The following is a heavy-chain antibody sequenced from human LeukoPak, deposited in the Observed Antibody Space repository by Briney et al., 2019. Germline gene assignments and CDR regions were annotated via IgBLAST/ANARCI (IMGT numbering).Heavy chain of an antibody. CDR1: GFSFSSYA. CDR3: AKGQVVVAAIFDY. J-gene: IGHJ4*02. D-gene: IGHD2-15*01. V-gene: IGHV3-30-3*01. CDR2: ISYDGSNK. Sequence: PGGSLRLSCAASGFSFSSYAMHWVRQAPGKGLEWVAVISYDGSNKYYADSVKGRFTISRDNSKNTLYLQMNSLRAEDTAVYYCAKGQVVVAAIFDYWGQGTLVTVSS.